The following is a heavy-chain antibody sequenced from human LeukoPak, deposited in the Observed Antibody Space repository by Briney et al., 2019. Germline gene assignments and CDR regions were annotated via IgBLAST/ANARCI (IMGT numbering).Heavy chain of an antibody. Sequence: PSETLSLTCTVSGGSISSSGYYWSWIRQPPGKGLEWIGYIYYSGSTNYNPSLKSRVSISVDTSKNQFSLKLSSVTAADTAVYYCARILSASGGYKFDSWGQGTLVTVSS. CDR1: GGSISSSGYY. CDR2: IYYSGST. J-gene: IGHJ4*02. V-gene: IGHV4-61*08. CDR3: ARILSASGGYKFDS. D-gene: IGHD3-22*01.